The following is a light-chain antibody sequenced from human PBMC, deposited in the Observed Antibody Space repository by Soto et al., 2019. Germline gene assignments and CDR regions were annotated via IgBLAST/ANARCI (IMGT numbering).Light chain of an antibody. CDR3: SSYTTSSILGV. Sequence: QPVLTQPASVSGSLGQSITVSCTGTSSDVGRSNYVSWYQKHPGRAPKLIIYDVSNRPSGVSTRFSGSKSGNTASLTISGLQAEDEADYYCSSYTTSSILGVFGGGTKLTVL. CDR2: DVS. V-gene: IGLV2-14*03. CDR1: SSDVGRSNY. J-gene: IGLJ2*01.